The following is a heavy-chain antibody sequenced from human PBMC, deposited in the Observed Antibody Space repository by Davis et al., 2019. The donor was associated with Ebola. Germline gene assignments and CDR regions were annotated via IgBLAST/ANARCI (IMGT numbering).Heavy chain of an antibody. CDR3: ARDRYYYGSGSYFYFDY. J-gene: IGHJ4*02. D-gene: IGHD3-10*01. CDR2: IWYDGSNK. Sequence: PGGSLRLSCAASGFTFSSYGMHWVRQAPGKGLEWVAVIWYDGSNKYYADSVKGRFTISRDNSKNTLYLQMNSLRAEDTAVYYCARDRYYYGSGSYFYFDYWGQGTLVTVSS. V-gene: IGHV3-33*01. CDR1: GFTFSSYG.